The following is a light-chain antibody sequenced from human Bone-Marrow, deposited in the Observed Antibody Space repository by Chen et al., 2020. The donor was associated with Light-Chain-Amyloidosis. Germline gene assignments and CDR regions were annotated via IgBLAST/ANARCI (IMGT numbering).Light chain of an antibody. J-gene: IGLJ2*01. CDR1: DLPTKY. V-gene: IGLV3-25*03. Sequence: SYELTQPPSAAVSPGQTARIRCSGEDLPTKYAYWYQQKPGQAPVLVIHRDTERPSGISERFSGSSSGTTATLTISGVQAEDEADYHCQSADSSGTYEVIFGGGTKLTVL. CDR2: RDT. CDR3: QSADSSGTYEVI.